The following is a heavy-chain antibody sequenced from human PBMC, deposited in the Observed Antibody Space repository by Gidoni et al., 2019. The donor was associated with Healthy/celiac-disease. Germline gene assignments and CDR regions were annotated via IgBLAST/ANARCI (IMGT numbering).Heavy chain of an antibody. V-gene: IGHV3-11*01. J-gene: IGHJ4*02. Sequence: QVQLVESGGGLVKPGGSLRLPCAASGFTFSDYYMSWIRQAQGKGLEWVSYISSSGSTIYYADSGKGRFTISRDNAKNSLYLQMNSLRAEDTAVYYCARDNAEWELLRGTDRWGQGTLVTVSS. CDR1: GFTFSDYY. D-gene: IGHD1-26*01. CDR3: ARDNAEWELLRGTDR. CDR2: ISSSGSTI.